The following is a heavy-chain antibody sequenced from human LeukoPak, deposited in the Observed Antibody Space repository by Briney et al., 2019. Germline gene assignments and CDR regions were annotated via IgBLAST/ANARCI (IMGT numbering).Heavy chain of an antibody. CDR2: ISSSSSYI. CDR1: GFTFSSYS. Sequence: GGSLRLSCAASGFTFSSYSMNWVRQAPGKGLEWVSSISSSSSYIYCADSVKGRFTISRDNAKNSLYLQMNSLRAEDTAVYYCARGHPSYYYDSSGYYLGPFDYWGQGTLVTVSS. V-gene: IGHV3-21*01. D-gene: IGHD3-22*01. J-gene: IGHJ4*02. CDR3: ARGHPSYYYDSSGYYLGPFDY.